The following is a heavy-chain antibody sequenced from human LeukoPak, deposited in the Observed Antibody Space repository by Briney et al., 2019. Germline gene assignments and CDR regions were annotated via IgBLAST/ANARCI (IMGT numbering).Heavy chain of an antibody. V-gene: IGHV4-4*07. CDR1: SGSISSYY. D-gene: IGHD6-19*01. J-gene: IGHJ4*02. Sequence: PSETLSLTCTVSSGSISSYYWSWMPQPAGKGRVGIGRIYTSGSTNYSPSLKSRVTMSVDTSKNQFSLKLSSVTAADTAVYYCARAGYSSGWYYFDYWGQGTLVTVSS. CDR2: IYTSGST. CDR3: ARAGYSSGWYYFDY.